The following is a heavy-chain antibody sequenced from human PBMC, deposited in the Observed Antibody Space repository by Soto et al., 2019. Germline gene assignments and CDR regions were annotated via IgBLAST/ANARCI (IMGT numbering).Heavy chain of an antibody. D-gene: IGHD7-27*01. J-gene: IGHJ6*03. V-gene: IGHV3-21*01. Sequence: GGSLRLSCAASGFTFSSCSMNWVRQAPGKGLEWVSYISSSSSVIDYADSVKGRFTVSRDNARNSLYLQMNRLRAEDTAVYYCARDLSWGSNWYYYMDVWRKGTTVTVSS. CDR3: ARDLSWGSNWYYYMDV. CDR1: GFTFSSCS. CDR2: ISSSSSVI.